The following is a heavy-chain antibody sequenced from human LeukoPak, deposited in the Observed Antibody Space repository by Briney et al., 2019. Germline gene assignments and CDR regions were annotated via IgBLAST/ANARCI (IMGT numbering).Heavy chain of an antibody. D-gene: IGHD3-9*01. V-gene: IGHV1-69*02. Sequence: SVKVSCKASGGTFSSYTISWVRQAPGQGLEWMGRIIPILGIANYAQKFQGRVTITADKSTSTAYMELSSLRSEDTAVYYCASPDGILTGYYPYWGQGTLVTVSS. J-gene: IGHJ4*02. CDR1: GGTFSSYT. CDR3: ASPDGILTGYYPY. CDR2: IIPILGIA.